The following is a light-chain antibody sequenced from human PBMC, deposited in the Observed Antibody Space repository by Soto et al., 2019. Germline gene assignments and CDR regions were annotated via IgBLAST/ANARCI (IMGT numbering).Light chain of an antibody. V-gene: IGKV3-20*01. CDR3: QQFGISPWT. J-gene: IGKJ1*01. CDR2: ATS. CDR1: RIIGHNY. Sequence: DSVMTQSPDTLSVSPGDRATLSCRASRIIGHNYLAWYQQKPGQPPRLLIYATSTRATGIPDRFSGSGSVTNFTLTISRLEPEDFAVYYCQQFGISPWTFGQGTKVDIK.